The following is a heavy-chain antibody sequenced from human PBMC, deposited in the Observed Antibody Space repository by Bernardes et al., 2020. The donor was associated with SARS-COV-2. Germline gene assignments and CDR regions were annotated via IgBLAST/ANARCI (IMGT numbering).Heavy chain of an antibody. CDR1: GFTFSSSA. CDR2: IGVSGDST. CDR3: AKDLTGTYPDYFDF. J-gene: IGHJ4*02. V-gene: IGHV3-23*01. D-gene: IGHD7-27*01. Sequence: GGSLRLSCAASGFTFSSSAMTWVRQAPGKGLEWVSGIGVSGDSTYYADSVKGRFSVSRDNSKNTLYLQMNRLRAEDTAVYYCAKDLTGTYPDYFDFWGQGTLVTVSS.